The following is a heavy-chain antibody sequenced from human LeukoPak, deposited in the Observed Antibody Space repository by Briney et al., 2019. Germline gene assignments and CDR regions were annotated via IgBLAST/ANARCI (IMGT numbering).Heavy chain of an antibody. CDR1: GGGFSSCA. J-gene: IGHJ4*02. CDR2: IIPIFGTA. V-gene: IGHV1-69*13. CDR3: VPPRY. Sequence: SSVKVSFNASGGGFSSCAISWLRQPPGQGREGMGGIIPIFGTANYAPKFQERVTINADESTSTSYMELSSLRSEGTAVFYCVPPRYWGQRTLVTVSS.